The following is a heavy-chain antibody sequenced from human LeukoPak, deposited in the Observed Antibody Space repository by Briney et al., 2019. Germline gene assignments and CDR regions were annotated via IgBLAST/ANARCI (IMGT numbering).Heavy chain of an antibody. D-gene: IGHD2-15*01. V-gene: IGHV3-23*01. CDR1: GFIFSSYA. Sequence: GGSLRLSCAASGFIFSSYAMSWVRQAPGKGLEWVSAISGSGGSTYYADSVKGRFTISRDNSKNTLYLQMNSLRAEDTAVYCCAKPIVVVVAATEHAFDIWGQGTMVTVSS. CDR2: ISGSGGST. CDR3: AKPIVVVVAATEHAFDI. J-gene: IGHJ3*02.